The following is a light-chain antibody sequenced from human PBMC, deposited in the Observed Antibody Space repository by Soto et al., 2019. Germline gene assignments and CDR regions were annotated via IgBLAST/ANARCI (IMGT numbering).Light chain of an antibody. Sequence: QSALTQPASVSGAPGQSSTISCSGTSSDVGGYNYVSWYQQHPGKAPKLMIYEVSNRPSGVSNRFSGSKSVNTASLTISGLQAEEEADYYCSSYTSSSTLLVFGGGTKLTV. CDR1: SSDVGGYNY. CDR2: EVS. V-gene: IGLV2-14*01. CDR3: SSYTSSSTLLV. J-gene: IGLJ2*01.